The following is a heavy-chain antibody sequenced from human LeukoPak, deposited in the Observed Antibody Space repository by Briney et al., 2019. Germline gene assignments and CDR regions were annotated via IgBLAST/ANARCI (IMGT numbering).Heavy chain of an antibody. V-gene: IGHV3-9*01. J-gene: IGHJ4*02. Sequence: GGSLRLSCAASGFTLDDYAMNWVRQASGKGLEWVSSISWNSGSIGYADSVQGRFTISRDNAKNSLYLQMNSLRAEDTAFYYCAKDIRSSSLGVAVDWGQGTLVTVSS. CDR3: AKDIRSSSLGVAVD. CDR2: ISWNSGSI. D-gene: IGHD6-6*01. CDR1: GFTLDDYA.